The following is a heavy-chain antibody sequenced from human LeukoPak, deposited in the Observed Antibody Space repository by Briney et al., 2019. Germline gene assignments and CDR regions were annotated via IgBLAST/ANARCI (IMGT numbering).Heavy chain of an antibody. CDR2: INSDGTT. D-gene: IGHD3-16*01. J-gene: IGHJ4*02. V-gene: IGHV3-74*01. CDR1: GFTFSIYW. CDR3: ARASGTNSDYVQIDY. Sequence: GGSLRLFCAASGFTFSIYWMHWVRQATGKGLVWVSRINSDGTTTYAASVKGGFTISTENAKNTLYLQINSLRGDDTAVYYCARASGTNSDYVQIDYWGQGTLVTVSS.